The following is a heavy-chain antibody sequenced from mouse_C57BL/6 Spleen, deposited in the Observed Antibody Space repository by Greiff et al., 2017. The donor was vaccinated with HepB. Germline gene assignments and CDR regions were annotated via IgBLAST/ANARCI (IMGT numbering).Heavy chain of an antibody. J-gene: IGHJ3*01. D-gene: IGHD1-1*01. V-gene: IGHV1-50*01. CDR2: IDPSDSYT. CDR3: ARGYYYGSREFAY. CDR1: GYTFTSYW. Sequence: QVQLQQPGAELVKPGASVKLSCKASGYTFTSYWMQWVKQRPGQGLEWIGEIDPSDSYTNYKQKFKGKATLTVDTSSSTAYMQLSSLTSEDSAVYYCARGYYYGSREFAYWGQGTLVTVSA.